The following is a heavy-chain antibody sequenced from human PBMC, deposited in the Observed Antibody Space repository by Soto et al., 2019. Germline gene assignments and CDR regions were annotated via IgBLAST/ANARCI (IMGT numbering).Heavy chain of an antibody. CDR2: ISGSGGSR. CDR1: GFTFSSYS. D-gene: IGHD2-2*01. J-gene: IGHJ4*02. CDR3: AKKVPATAFGY. V-gene: IGHV3-23*01. Sequence: GASLRLSCSASGFTFSSYSVSWVRQAAGKGLEWVSAISGSGGSRYYADSVKGRFTTSRENPTQTLYLQMNSLRAEDTAVYYCAKKVPATAFGYWGQGT.